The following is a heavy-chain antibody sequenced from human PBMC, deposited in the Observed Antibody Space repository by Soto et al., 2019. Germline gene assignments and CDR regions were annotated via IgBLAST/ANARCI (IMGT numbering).Heavy chain of an antibody. J-gene: IGHJ3*02. V-gene: IGHV3-66*01. CDR1: GFTVSNNY. CDR3: ARSSGNTFDI. Sequence: PGGSLRLSCAASGFTVSNNYMSWVRQAPGKGLEWVSVIYRGSNTHYADSVMGRCTISRDNSKNTLFLQMNNLRAEDTGVYYCARSSGNTFDIWGQGTMVTV. CDR2: IYRGSNT.